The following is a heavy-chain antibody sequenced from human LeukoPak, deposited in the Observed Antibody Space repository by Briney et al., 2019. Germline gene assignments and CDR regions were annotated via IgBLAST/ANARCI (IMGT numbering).Heavy chain of an antibody. Sequence: GGSLRLSCAASGFTVSTNYMTWVRQAPGKGLEWFSVIYSGGSTYYADSVKGRFTFSRDNSKNTVYLQMNSLRAEDTAVYYCTTGAWIQLWLADYWGRGTLVTVSS. J-gene: IGHJ4*02. D-gene: IGHD5-18*01. CDR3: TTGAWIQLWLADY. CDR1: GFTVSTNY. CDR2: IYSGGST. V-gene: IGHV3-53*01.